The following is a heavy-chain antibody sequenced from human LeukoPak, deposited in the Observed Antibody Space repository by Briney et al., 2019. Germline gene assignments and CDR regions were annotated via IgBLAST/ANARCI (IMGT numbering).Heavy chain of an antibody. D-gene: IGHD4/OR15-4a*01. CDR3: ARAGADPLLGFDY. Sequence: SETLSLTCTVSGYSIGNGYFWGWIRQPPGKGLEWIGNIYRTGTTFYNPSLQRRVSMSVDTSKNTFSLNLKSVTAADTAVYYCARAGADPLLGFDYWGQGTLVTVSS. CDR2: IYRTGTT. V-gene: IGHV4-38-2*02. CDR1: GYSIGNGYF. J-gene: IGHJ4*02.